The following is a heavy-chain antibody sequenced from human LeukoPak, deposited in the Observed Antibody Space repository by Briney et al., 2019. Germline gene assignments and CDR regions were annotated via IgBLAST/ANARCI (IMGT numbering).Heavy chain of an antibody. CDR1: GFTFSRYW. Sequence: GGSLRLSCAASGFTFSRYWMSWVRQAPGKGLEWVANIKQDGNEKYYVDSVKGRFTISRENAKNSLYLQMNSLRAEDTAVYYCVREGDCGGDCYYPFDYWGQGTLVTVSS. J-gene: IGHJ4*02. CDR3: VREGDCGGDCYYPFDY. CDR2: IKQDGNEK. V-gene: IGHV3-7*01. D-gene: IGHD2-21*02.